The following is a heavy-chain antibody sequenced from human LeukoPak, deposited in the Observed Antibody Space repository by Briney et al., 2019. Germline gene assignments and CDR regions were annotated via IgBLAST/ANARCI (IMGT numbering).Heavy chain of an antibody. CDR3: ARGRKYGSAPGYYFDY. V-gene: IGHV3-23*01. CDR2: ISGSGTNT. D-gene: IGHD3-10*01. J-gene: IGHJ4*02. CDR1: GFTFSTYA. Sequence: GGSLRLSCAASGFTFSTYAMSWVRQTPGKGLECVADISGSGTNTYYTDSVKGRFTISRDSSKNTLYVQMNSLRADDTAVYYCARGRKYGSAPGYYFDYWGQGTLVTVSS.